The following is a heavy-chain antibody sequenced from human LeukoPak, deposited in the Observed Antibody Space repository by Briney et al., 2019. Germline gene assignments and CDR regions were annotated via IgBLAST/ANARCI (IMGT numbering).Heavy chain of an antibody. Sequence: SETLSLTCTVSGGSISSSSYYWGWIRQPPGKGLEWIGSIYYSGSTYYNPSLKSRVTISVDTSKNQFSLKLSSVTAADTAVYYCARQGGATPGWFDPWGQGTLVTVSS. V-gene: IGHV4-39*01. CDR1: GGSISSSSYY. CDR3: ARQGGATPGWFDP. D-gene: IGHD1-26*01. CDR2: IYYSGST. J-gene: IGHJ5*02.